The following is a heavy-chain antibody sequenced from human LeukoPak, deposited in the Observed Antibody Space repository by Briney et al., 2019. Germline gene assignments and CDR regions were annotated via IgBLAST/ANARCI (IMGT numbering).Heavy chain of an antibody. CDR2: ISGAGGTT. CDR3: AKDLIPDYGDYVPFGY. V-gene: IGHV3-23*01. D-gene: IGHD4-17*01. CDR1: GFTFSSYA. J-gene: IGHJ4*02. Sequence: GGSLRLSCAASGFTFSSYAMMWLRQAPGKGLEWVSAISGAGGTTLYADSVKGRFTISRDNSKNTLYLQMSSLRAEDTAVYYCAKDLIPDYGDYVPFGYWGQGTLVTVSS.